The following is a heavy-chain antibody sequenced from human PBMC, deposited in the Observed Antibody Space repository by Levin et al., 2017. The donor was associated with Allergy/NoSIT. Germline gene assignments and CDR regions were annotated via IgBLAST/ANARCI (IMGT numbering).Heavy chain of an antibody. CDR1: GFTFSDYY. J-gene: IGHJ3*02. CDR3: ARLTGRFLEWLTRVPHAFDI. CDR2: ISSSGSTI. Sequence: GGSLRLSCAASGFTFSDYYMSWIRQAPGKGLEWVSYISSSGSTIYYADSVKGRFTISRDNAKNSLYLQMNSLRAEDTAVYYCARLTGRFLEWLTRVPHAFDIWGQGTMVTVSS. V-gene: IGHV3-11*01. D-gene: IGHD3-3*01.